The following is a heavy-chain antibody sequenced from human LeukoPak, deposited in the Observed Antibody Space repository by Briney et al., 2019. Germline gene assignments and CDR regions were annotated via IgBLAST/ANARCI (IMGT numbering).Heavy chain of an antibody. CDR1: GGSISSSSYY. J-gene: IGHJ4*02. D-gene: IGHD3-22*01. CDR3: ARDPRKHITMIVGGYDY. CDR2: IYYSGST. Sequence: SETLSLTCTVSGGSISSSSYYWGWIRQPPGKGLEWIGSIYYSGSTYYNPSLKSRVTISVDTSKNQFSLKLSSVTAADTAVYYCARDPRKHITMIVGGYDYWGQGTLVTVSS. V-gene: IGHV4-39*07.